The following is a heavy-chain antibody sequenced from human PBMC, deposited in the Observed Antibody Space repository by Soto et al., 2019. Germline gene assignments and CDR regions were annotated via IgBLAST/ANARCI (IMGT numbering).Heavy chain of an antibody. CDR3: ARHTRNQFDP. V-gene: IGHV4-39*01. CDR1: GDSMTSSSYY. CDR2: IYYRERTSYNSGST. J-gene: IGHJ5*02. Sequence: SETLSLTCTVSGDSMTSSSYYWGGLRQPPGKGLEWIGSIYYRERTSYNSGSTYYSPSLKRRVPISGDTSKRQFSLKLSSVTAADTAVYYCARHTRNQFDPWGQGTLVTVSS.